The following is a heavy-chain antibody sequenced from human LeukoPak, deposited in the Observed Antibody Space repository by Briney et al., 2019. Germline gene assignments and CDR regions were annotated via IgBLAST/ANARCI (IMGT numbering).Heavy chain of an antibody. CDR1: GFTFSSYA. D-gene: IGHD2-2*01. CDR3: AKDIVVVPADLVFDY. Sequence: GGSLRLSCAASGFTFSSYAMSWVRQAPGKGLEWVSAISGSGGSTYYADSVKGRFTISRDNSKNTLYLQMNSLRTEDTAVYYCAKDIVVVPADLVFDYWGQGALVTVSS. CDR2: ISGSGGST. V-gene: IGHV3-23*01. J-gene: IGHJ4*02.